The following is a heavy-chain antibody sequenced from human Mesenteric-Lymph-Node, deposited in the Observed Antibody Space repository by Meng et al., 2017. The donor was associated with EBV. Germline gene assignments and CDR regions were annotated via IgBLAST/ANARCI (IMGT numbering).Heavy chain of an antibody. CDR1: GASISSDNW. Sequence: QVQLQESGPGLVKPSGTLSLTCAVSGASISSDNWWSWVRQPPGKGLEWIGEIYHSGSTNYNPSLKSRVTISVDKSKRQFSLKLTSVTAADTAVYHCARDLSGSRNRPFDYWGQGTLVTVSS. CDR2: IYHSGST. J-gene: IGHJ4*02. CDR3: ARDLSGSRNRPFDY. D-gene: IGHD3-10*01. V-gene: IGHV4-4*02.